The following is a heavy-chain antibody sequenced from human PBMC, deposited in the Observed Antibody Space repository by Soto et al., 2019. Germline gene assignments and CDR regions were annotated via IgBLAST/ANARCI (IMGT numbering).Heavy chain of an antibody. CDR2: ISYDGSNK. Sequence: QVQLVESGGGVVQPGRSLRLSCAASGFTFSSYGMHWVRQAPGKGLEWVAVISYDGSNKYYADSVKGRFTISRDNSKNKLYLQMNSLRAEDTAVYYCARGYCSGGSCYPIDYWGQGTLVTVSS. CDR1: GFTFSSYG. CDR3: ARGYCSGGSCYPIDY. V-gene: IGHV3-30*03. J-gene: IGHJ4*02. D-gene: IGHD2-15*01.